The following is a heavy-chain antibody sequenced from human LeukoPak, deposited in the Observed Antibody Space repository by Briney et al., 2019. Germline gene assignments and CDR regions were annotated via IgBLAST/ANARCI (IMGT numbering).Heavy chain of an antibody. V-gene: IGHV4-39*07. CDR3: ARKVRYLATIRYYYYMDV. CDR1: GGSISSSSYY. D-gene: IGHD5-12*01. J-gene: IGHJ6*03. CDR2: IYYNGST. Sequence: SETLSLTCTVSGGSISSSSYYWGWIRQPPGKGLEWIGSIYYNGSTYYNPSLKSRVTISVDTSKNQFSLKLSSVTAADTAVYYCARKVRYLATIRYYYYMDVWGKGTTVTVSS.